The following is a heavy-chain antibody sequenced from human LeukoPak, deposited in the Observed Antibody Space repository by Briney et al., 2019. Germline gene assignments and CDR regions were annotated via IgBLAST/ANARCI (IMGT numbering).Heavy chain of an antibody. CDR1: GYTFSNFG. J-gene: IGHJ6*02. Sequence: ASVKVSCKASGYTFSNFGFMWVRQAPGQGLDWMGWISVYNGDTRYAQKFQGRVTMTTDTSTSTAYMELRSLRSDDTAVYYCARDSSPEDYYYYYGMDVWGQGTTVTVSS. CDR2: ISVYNGDT. V-gene: IGHV1-18*01. CDR3: ARDSSPEDYYYYYGMDV. D-gene: IGHD6-13*01.